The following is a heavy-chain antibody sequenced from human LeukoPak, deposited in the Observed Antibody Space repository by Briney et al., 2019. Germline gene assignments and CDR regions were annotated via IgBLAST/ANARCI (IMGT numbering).Heavy chain of an antibody. V-gene: IGHV1-2*06. CDR1: GYTFTGYY. CDR3: ARQVYYYDSSGYINDY. Sequence: ASVKVSCKASGYTFTGYYMHWVRQAPGQGLEWMGPINPNSGGTNYAQKFQGRVTMTRDTSISTAYMELSRLRSDDTAVYYCARQVYYYDSSGYINDYWGQGTLVTVSS. D-gene: IGHD3-22*01. CDR2: INPNSGGT. J-gene: IGHJ4*02.